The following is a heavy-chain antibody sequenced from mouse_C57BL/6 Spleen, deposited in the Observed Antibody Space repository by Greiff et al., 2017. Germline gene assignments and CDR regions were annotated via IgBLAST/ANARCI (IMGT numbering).Heavy chain of an antibody. CDR1: GFTFSSYA. D-gene: IGHD3-3*01. V-gene: IGHV5-4*03. Sequence: EVKLVESGGGLVKPGGSLKLSCAASGFTFSSYAMSWVRQPPEKRLEWVATISDGGSYPYYPDNVKGRFTISRDHAKNNLYLQMSHLTSEATAMYYCGGKEAGTRYFDVWGTGTTVTGSS. CDR2: ISDGGSYP. CDR3: GGKEAGTRYFDV. J-gene: IGHJ1*03.